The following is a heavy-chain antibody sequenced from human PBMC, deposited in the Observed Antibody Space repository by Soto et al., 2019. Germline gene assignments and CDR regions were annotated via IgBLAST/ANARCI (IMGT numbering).Heavy chain of an antibody. CDR2: IYHSGST. CDR3: ARDRVIWVREGFDY. D-gene: IGHD3-10*01. Sequence: QVQLQESGPGLVKPSGTLSLTCVVSGDSISSTNWWSWVRQPPGKGLEWIGEIYHSGSTNYNPSLKNRVSISLDKSRNQFSLKLSDVTAADTAVYYCARDRVIWVREGFDYWGQGTLVTVSS. CDR1: GDSISSTNW. V-gene: IGHV4-4*02. J-gene: IGHJ4*02.